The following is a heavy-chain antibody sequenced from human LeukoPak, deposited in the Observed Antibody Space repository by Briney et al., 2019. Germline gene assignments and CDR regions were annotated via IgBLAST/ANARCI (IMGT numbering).Heavy chain of an antibody. CDR2: ISGSGGST. CDR1: GFTFSSYA. CDR3: AKDEDDYGDYGQFDY. J-gene: IGHJ4*02. Sequence: PGGSLRLSCAASGFTFSSYAMSWVRQAPGKGLEWVSAISGSGGSTYYADSVKGRFTISRDNSKNTLYLQMNSLRAEDTAVYYCAKDEDDYGDYGQFDYWGQGTLVTVSS. D-gene: IGHD4-17*01. V-gene: IGHV3-23*01.